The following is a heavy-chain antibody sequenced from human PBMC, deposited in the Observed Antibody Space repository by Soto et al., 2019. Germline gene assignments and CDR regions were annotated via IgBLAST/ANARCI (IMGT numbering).Heavy chain of an antibody. Sequence: EVQLVESGGGLVQPGGSLRLSCAASGFTFSSYDMHWVRQATGKGLEWVSAIGTAGDTYYPGSVKGRFTISRENAKNSMYLQMNSLRVGGTGVYYCARGRLVKQFGLVITPFDYWGQGTLVTVSS. J-gene: IGHJ4*02. V-gene: IGHV3-13*01. D-gene: IGHD3-3*01. CDR1: GFTFSSYD. CDR3: ARGRLVKQFGLVITPFDY. CDR2: IGTAGDT.